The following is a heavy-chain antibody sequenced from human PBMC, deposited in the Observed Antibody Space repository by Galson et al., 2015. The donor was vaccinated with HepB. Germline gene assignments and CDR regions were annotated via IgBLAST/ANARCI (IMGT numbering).Heavy chain of an antibody. CDR1: GFTFSSYA. Sequence: SLRLSCAASGFTFSSYAMHWVRQAPGKGLEWVAVISYDGSNKYYADSVKGRFTISRDNSKNTLYLQMNSLRAEDTAVYYCARDPTGTRDGYNSGCFDYWGQGTLVTVSS. CDR3: ARDPTGTRDGYNSGCFDY. V-gene: IGHV3-30*04. J-gene: IGHJ4*02. CDR2: ISYDGSNK. D-gene: IGHD5-24*01.